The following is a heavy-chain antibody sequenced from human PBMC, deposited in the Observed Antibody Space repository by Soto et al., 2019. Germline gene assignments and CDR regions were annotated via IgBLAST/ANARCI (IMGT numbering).Heavy chain of an antibody. D-gene: IGHD4-17*01. J-gene: IGHJ4*02. CDR1: GFTFSSYS. CDR2: ISSSSSYI. V-gene: IGHV3-21*01. CDR3: ARDSDYEIDY. Sequence: GGSLRLSCAASGFTFSSYSMNWVRQAPGKGLEWVSSISSSSSYIYHADSVKGRFTISRDNAKNSLYLQMNSLRAEDTAVYYCARDSDYEIDYWGQGTLVTVSS.